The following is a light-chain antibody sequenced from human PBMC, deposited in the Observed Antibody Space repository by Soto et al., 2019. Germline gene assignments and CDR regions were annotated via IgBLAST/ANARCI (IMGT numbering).Light chain of an antibody. CDR1: QSVSSTY. J-gene: IGKJ1*01. CDR2: GAS. V-gene: IGKV3-20*01. CDR3: QQYGSSSWT. Sequence: EIVLTQSPGTLSLSPGERATLSCRASQSVSSTYLGWYQQKPGQAPRLLIYGASSRATGIPDRFSGSGSGTDFTLTISRLEPEDSAVYYFQQYGSSSWTFGQGTKVEIK.